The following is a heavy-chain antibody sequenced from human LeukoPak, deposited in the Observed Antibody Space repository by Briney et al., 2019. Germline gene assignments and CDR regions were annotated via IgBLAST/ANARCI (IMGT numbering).Heavy chain of an antibody. Sequence: GGSLKISCQGSGYSFTSYWIGWVRQMPGKGREWMGIIYPGDSDTRYSPSFQGQVTISADKSISTAYLQWSSLKASDTAMYYCARRQYYYDSSGYRPGWFDPWGQGTLVTVSS. CDR2: IYPGDSDT. J-gene: IGHJ5*02. CDR1: GYSFTSYW. D-gene: IGHD3-22*01. CDR3: ARRQYYYDSSGYRPGWFDP. V-gene: IGHV5-51*01.